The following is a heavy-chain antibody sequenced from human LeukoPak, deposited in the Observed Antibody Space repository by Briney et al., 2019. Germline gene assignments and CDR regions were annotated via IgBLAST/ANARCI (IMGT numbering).Heavy chain of an antibody. V-gene: IGHV2-70*01. CDR1: GGSISTYYW. Sequence: TLSLTCTVSGGSISTYYWSWIRQPPGKALEWLALIDWDDDKYYSTSLKTRLTISKDTSKNQVVLTMTNMDPVDTATYYCARIAGYSSSCKGTDYWGQGTLVTVSS. CDR3: ARIAGYSSSCKGTDY. CDR2: IDWDDDK. J-gene: IGHJ4*02. D-gene: IGHD6-13*01.